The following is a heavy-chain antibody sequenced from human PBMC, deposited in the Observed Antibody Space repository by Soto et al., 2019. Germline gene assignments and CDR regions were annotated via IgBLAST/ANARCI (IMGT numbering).Heavy chain of an antibody. CDR2: ISGSGGST. V-gene: IGHV3-23*01. CDR1: GFTFSSYA. CDR3: AKSSGGWNYYYYYGMDV. J-gene: IGHJ6*02. Sequence: GGSLRLSCAASGFTFSSYAMSWVRQAPGKGLEWVSAISGSGGSTYYADSVKGRFTISRDNSKNTLYLQMNSLRTEDTAVYYCAKSSGGWNYYYYYGMDVWGHGTTVTLSS. D-gene: IGHD2-15*01.